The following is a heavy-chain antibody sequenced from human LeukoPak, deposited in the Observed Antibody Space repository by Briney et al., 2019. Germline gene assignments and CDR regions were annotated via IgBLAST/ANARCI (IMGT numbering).Heavy chain of an antibody. CDR1: GYTFTSYG. CDR3: ARDLIDCSGGSCYDWFDP. D-gene: IGHD2-15*01. J-gene: IGHJ5*02. CDR2: ISAYNGNT. V-gene: IGHV1-18*04. Sequence: GASVKVSCKAPGYTFTSYGISWVRQAPGQGLEWMGWISAYNGNTNYAQKLQGRVTMTTDTSTSTAYMELRSLRSDDTAVYYCARDLIDCSGGSCYDWFDPWGQGTLVTVSS.